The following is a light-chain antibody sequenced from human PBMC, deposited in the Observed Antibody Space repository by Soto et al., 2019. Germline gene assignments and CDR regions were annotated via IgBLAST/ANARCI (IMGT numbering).Light chain of an antibody. CDR2: GAS. Sequence: EIVLTQSPGTLSLSPGERATLSCRASQSVSSSYLGWYQQKPGQAPRLLIYGASSRATGIPDRFSGSGSGTDFTLTIARLEPEDFAVYYCHLYGNSPPRTFGQGTKVEIK. CDR3: HLYGNSPPRT. CDR1: QSVSSSY. V-gene: IGKV3-20*01. J-gene: IGKJ1*01.